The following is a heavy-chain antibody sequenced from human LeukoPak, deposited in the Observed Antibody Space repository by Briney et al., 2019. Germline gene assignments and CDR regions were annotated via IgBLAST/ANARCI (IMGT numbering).Heavy chain of an antibody. J-gene: IGHJ6*03. D-gene: IGHD3-3*01. Sequence: SETLSLTCTVSGGSISSYYWSWIRQPAGKGLEWIGRIYTSGSTNYNPSLKSRVTMSVDTSKNQFSLKLSSVTAADTAVYYCARVPSGYSYYYYYMDVWGKGTTVTVSS. CDR2: IYTSGST. CDR1: GGSISSYY. CDR3: ARVPSGYSYYYYYMDV. V-gene: IGHV4-4*07.